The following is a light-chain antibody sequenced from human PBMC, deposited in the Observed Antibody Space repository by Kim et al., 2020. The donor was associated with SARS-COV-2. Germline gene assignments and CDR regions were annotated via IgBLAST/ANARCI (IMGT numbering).Light chain of an antibody. J-gene: IGLJ2*01. V-gene: IGLV3-1*01. CDR3: REWDSGSGVV. Sequence: VSPGQKATITCSAEKLGNNNFAWYQERKGQSPLVFISFDRKRPSWIPERLSCANTGNTAALIISGTKVTVEADYYCREWDSGSGVVFGGGTQLTVL. CDR2: FDR. CDR1: KLGNNN.